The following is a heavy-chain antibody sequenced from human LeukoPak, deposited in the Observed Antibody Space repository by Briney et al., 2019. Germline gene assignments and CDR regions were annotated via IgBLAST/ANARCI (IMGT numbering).Heavy chain of an antibody. D-gene: IGHD3-16*02. V-gene: IGHV3-33*01. Sequence: PGGSLRLSCAASGFTFSSYSMHWVRQAPGKGLEWVAVIWYDGSNKYYADSVKGRFTISRDNSKNTLYLQMNSLRAEDTAVYYCARDNDSVWGSYRYYYFDSWGQGTLVTVSS. CDR1: GFTFSSYS. CDR3: ARDNDSVWGSYRYYYFDS. J-gene: IGHJ4*02. CDR2: IWYDGSNK.